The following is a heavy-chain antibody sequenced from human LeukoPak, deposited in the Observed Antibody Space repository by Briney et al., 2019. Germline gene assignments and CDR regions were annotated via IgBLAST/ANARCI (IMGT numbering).Heavy chain of an antibody. CDR2: IRYDGSNK. CDR1: GFTFSSYG. J-gene: IGHJ6*03. V-gene: IGHV3-30*02. Sequence: GGSLRLSCAASGFTFSSYGMHWVRQAPGKGLEWVAFIRYDGSNKYYADSVKGRFTISRDNAKNSLSLQINSLRAEDMALYYCAKDRSYNWRYYSMDVWGKGTTVTVSS. CDR3: AKDRSYNWRYYSMDV. D-gene: IGHD1-20*01.